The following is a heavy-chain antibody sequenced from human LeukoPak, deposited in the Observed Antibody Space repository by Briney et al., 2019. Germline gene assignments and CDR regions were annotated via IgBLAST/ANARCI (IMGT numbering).Heavy chain of an antibody. CDR2: MNPNSGNT. CDR3: ARVSVLRFLEWIHYYMDV. V-gene: IGHV1-8*03. CDR1: GYTFTSYD. J-gene: IGHJ6*03. D-gene: IGHD3-3*01. Sequence: ASVKVSCKASGYTFTSYDINWVRQATGQGLEWMGWMNPNSGNTGYAQKFQGRVTITRNTSISTAYMELSSLRSEDTAVYYCARVSVLRFLEWIHYYMDVWGKGTTLTVSS.